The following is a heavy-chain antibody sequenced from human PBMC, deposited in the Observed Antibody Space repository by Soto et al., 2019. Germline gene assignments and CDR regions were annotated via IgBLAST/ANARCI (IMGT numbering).Heavy chain of an antibody. V-gene: IGHV3-23*01. J-gene: IGHJ4*02. CDR1: GFTFNAYA. D-gene: IGHD4-4*01. CDR3: ARVASDYINSVDH. Sequence: SGGGLVQPGGSLRLSCAASGFTFNAYAMSWVRQAPGKGLEWVSAIGGSGGNRYYAASVKGRFTISRDNSKDTVDLQVSRLRVEDTAVYFCARVASDYINSVDHWGQGILVTVSS. CDR2: IGGSGGNR.